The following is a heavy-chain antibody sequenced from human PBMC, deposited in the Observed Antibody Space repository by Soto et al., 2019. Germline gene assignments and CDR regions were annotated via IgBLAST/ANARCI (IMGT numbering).Heavy chain of an antibody. D-gene: IGHD3-3*01. CDR1: GRAISGNY. CDR2: INHSGST. V-gene: IGHV4-34*01. J-gene: IGHJ6*02. Sequence: SETLSPTFPTYGRAISGNYCSWMRQPPVSGLGWIGEINHSGSTNYNPSLKSRVTISVDTSKNQFSLKLSSVTAADTAVYYCARGTYYDFWSGQKNYYYYYGMDVWGQGTTVS. CDR3: ARGTYYDFWSGQKNYYYYYGMDV.